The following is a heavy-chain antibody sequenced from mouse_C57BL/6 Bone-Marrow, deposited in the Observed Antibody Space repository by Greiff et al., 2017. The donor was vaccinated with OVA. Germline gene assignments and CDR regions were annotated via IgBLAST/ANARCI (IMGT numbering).Heavy chain of an antibody. J-gene: IGHJ3*01. CDR3: GSGNYFAY. CDR2: FTMSSDAT. CDR1: YFAFMASA. V-gene: IGHV1-49*01. D-gene: IGHD2-1*01. Sequence: LQQSGAELVRPGSSVKLSCKDSYFAFMASAMHWVQQRPGHGLDWIGSFTMSSDATEYSENFKGKATLTANTYSSKAYIELSSLTSEDFAVYSCGSGNYFAYWGQGTLVTVSA.